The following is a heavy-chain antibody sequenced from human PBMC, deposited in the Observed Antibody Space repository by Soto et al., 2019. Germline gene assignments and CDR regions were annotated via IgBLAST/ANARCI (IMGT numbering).Heavy chain of an antibody. CDR1: GFTFSSYS. V-gene: IGHV3-48*01. J-gene: IGHJ3*02. CDR2: ISSSSSTI. CDR3: ARSGGGAFDI. Sequence: GGSLRLSCAASGFTFSSYSMNWVRQAPGKGLEWVSYISSSSSTIYYADSVKGRFTISRDNAKNSPYLQMNSLRAEDTAVYYCARSGGGAFDIWGQGTMVTVSS. D-gene: IGHD3-16*01.